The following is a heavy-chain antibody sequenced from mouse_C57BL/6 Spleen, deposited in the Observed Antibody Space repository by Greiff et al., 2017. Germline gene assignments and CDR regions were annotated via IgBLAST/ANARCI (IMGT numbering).Heavy chain of an antibody. CDR2: IDPSDSET. V-gene: IGHV1-52*01. Sequence: VQLQQPGAELVRPGSSVKLSCKASGYTFTSYWMHWVKQRPIQGLEWIGNIDPSDSETHYNQKFKDKATLTVDKSSSTAYMQLSSLTSEDSAVYYCARFWDVWYFDVWGTGTTVTVSS. CDR1: GYTFTSYW. CDR3: ARFWDVWYFDV. J-gene: IGHJ1*03. D-gene: IGHD4-1*01.